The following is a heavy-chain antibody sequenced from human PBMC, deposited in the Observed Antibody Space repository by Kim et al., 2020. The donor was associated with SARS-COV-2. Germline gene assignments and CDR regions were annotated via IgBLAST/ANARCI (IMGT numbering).Heavy chain of an antibody. V-gene: IGHV4-59*01. Sequence: YNPSLKRRVTISVDTSKNQFSLKLSSVTAADTAVYYCARDSSSSGFFLDYWGQGTLVTVSS. CDR3: ARDSSSSGFFLDY. D-gene: IGHD3-22*01. J-gene: IGHJ4*02.